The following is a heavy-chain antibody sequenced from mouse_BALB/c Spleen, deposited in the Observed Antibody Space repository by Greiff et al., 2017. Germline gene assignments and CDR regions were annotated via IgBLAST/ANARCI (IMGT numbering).Heavy chain of an antibody. J-gene: IGHJ2*01. V-gene: IGHV1S22*01. D-gene: IGHD2-4*01. Sequence: LKQPGSELVRPGASVKLSCKASGYTFTSYWMHWVKQRPGQGLEWIGNIYPGSGSTNYDEKFKSKATLTVDTSSSTAYMQLSSLTSEDSAVYYCTRGNDYDASYFDYWGQGTTLTVSS. CDR3: TRGNDYDASYFDY. CDR1: GYTFTSYW. CDR2: IYPGSGST.